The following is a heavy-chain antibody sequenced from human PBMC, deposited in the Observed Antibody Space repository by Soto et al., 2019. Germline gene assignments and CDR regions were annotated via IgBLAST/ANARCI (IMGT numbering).Heavy chain of an antibody. CDR1: GGSMTGYF. CDR2: VYNSGNT. CDR3: ARTHWVSGTEY. J-gene: IGHJ4*02. V-gene: IGHV4-4*07. Sequence: QVQLQESGPGLVKPSETLSLTCTVSGGSMTGYFWSWIRQPAGQALEWIGHVYNSGNTAYNPSPAGRITMAVDTSKRQFSLRVKSVTAADTAVYYCARTHWVSGTEYWGQGILVTVSS. D-gene: IGHD6-19*01.